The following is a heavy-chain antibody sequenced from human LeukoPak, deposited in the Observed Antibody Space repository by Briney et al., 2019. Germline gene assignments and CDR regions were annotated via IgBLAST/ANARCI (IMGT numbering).Heavy chain of an antibody. CDR1: GFTFSSYA. J-gene: IGHJ5*02. CDR2: ISGSGGST. Sequence: GGSLRLSCAASGFTFSSYAMSWVRQAPGKGLEWVSAISGSGGSTYYADSVKGRFTISRGNSKNTLYLQMNSLRAEDTTVYYCAKTRGITMVRTFDPWGQGTLVTVSS. V-gene: IGHV3-23*01. D-gene: IGHD3-10*01. CDR3: AKTRGITMVRTFDP.